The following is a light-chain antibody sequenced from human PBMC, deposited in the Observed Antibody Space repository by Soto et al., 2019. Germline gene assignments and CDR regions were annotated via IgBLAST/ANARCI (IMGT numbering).Light chain of an antibody. Sequence: DSVRIRSPYSLAVSLGERATINCKSSHSVLYSANNRNYLAWYQKRLVQPPKLRFYWASTRESGVPDRFSGSGSGTDFTLTICSLQAEDVAVYFCQQYYGGSLKFGGGTSGDIK. CDR1: HSVLYSANNRNY. V-gene: IGKV4-1*01. CDR3: QQYYGGSLK. CDR2: WAS. J-gene: IGKJ4*02.